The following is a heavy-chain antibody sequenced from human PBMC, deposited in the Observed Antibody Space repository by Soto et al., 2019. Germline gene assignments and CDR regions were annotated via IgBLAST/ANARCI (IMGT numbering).Heavy chain of an antibody. CDR2: ISWDGGST. CDR1: GFTFDDYT. CDR3: AKSGIRYFDWPSYGMDV. J-gene: IGHJ6*02. D-gene: IGHD3-9*01. Sequence: GGSLRLSCAASGFTFDDYTMHWVRQAPGKGLEWVSLISWDGGSTYYADSVKGRFTISRDNSKNSLYLQMNSLRTEDTALYYCAKSGIRYFDWPSYGMDVWGQGTTVTVSS. V-gene: IGHV3-43*01.